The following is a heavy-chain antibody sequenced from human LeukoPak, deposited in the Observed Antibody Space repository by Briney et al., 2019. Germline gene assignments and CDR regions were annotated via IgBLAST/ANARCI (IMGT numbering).Heavy chain of an antibody. V-gene: IGHV3-30*02. CDR3: AKPLSSPTVPNPIDY. CDR1: GFTFSDYT. CDR2: IRYDGSNK. J-gene: IGHJ4*02. D-gene: IGHD4-17*01. Sequence: GGSLRLSCVASGFTFSDYTMHWVRQAPGKGLEWVAFIRYDGSNKYYADSVKGRFTISRDNSKDTLYLQMNSLRAEDTAVYYCAKPLSSPTVPNPIDYWGQGTLVTVSS.